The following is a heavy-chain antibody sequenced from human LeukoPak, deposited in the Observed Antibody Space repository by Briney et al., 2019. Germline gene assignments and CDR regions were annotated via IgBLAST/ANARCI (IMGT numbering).Heavy chain of an antibody. CDR2: IYYSGST. V-gene: IGHV4-59*08. Sequence: PTETLSPTCTVSGGSISSYYWSWIRQPPGKGLEWIGYIYYSGSTNYNPSLKSRVTISVDTSKNQFSLKLSSVTAADTAVYFCARGPYSYDSSGAFDIWGQGTMVTVSS. CDR3: ARGPYSYDSSGAFDI. D-gene: IGHD3-22*01. J-gene: IGHJ3*02. CDR1: GGSISSYY.